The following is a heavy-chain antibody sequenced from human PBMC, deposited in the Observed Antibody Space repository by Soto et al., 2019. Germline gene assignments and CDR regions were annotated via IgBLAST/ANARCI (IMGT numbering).Heavy chain of an antibody. CDR2: IVVGSGNT. Sequence: SVKVSCKASGFTFTSSAVQWVRQARGQRLEWIGWIVVGSGNTNYAQKFQERVTITRDMSTSTAYMELSSLRSEDTAVYYCAAGPRGSGSYYYYYGMDVWGQGTTVTVSS. J-gene: IGHJ6*02. D-gene: IGHD1-26*01. CDR1: GFTFTSSA. V-gene: IGHV1-58*01. CDR3: AAGPRGSGSYYYYYGMDV.